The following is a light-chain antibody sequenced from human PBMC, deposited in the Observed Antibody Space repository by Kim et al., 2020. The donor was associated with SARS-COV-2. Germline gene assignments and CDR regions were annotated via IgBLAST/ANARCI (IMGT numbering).Light chain of an antibody. Sequence: GQSVTISCTGTSSDVGGYNDVSWYQQNPGKAPKLMIYDVSKRPSGVPDRFSGSKSGNTASLTISGLQAEDEADYYCCSYAGSYTVVFGGGTQLTVL. V-gene: IGLV2-11*01. CDR3: CSYAGSYTVV. CDR2: DVS. J-gene: IGLJ2*01. CDR1: SSDVGGYND.